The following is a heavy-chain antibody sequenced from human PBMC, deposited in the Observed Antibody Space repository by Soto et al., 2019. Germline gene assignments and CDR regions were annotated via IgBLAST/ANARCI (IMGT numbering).Heavy chain of an antibody. CDR2: IYYSGST. CDR3: AGHFDWPDYYFDY. J-gene: IGHJ4*02. D-gene: IGHD3-9*01. V-gene: IGHV4-31*03. Sequence: SETLSLTCTVSGGSISSGGYYWSWIRQHPGKGLEWIGYIYYSGSTYYNPSLKSRVTISVDTSKNQFSLKLSSVTAADTAVYYCAGHFDWPDYYFDYWGQGTLVTVSS. CDR1: GGSISSGGYY.